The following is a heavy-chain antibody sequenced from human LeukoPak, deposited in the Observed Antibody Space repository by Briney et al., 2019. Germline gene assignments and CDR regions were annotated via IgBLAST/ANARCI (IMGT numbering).Heavy chain of an antibody. Sequence: PSETLSLTCTVSGGSISSYYWSWIRQPPGKGLEWIGYIYYSGSTNYNPSLKSRVTISVDTSKNQFSLKLSSVTAADTAVYYCARAPQDSSSSYYYYYYMDVWGKGTTVTVSS. D-gene: IGHD6-6*01. CDR1: GGSISSYY. V-gene: IGHV4-59*01. CDR2: IYYSGST. J-gene: IGHJ6*03. CDR3: ARAPQDSSSSYYYYYYMDV.